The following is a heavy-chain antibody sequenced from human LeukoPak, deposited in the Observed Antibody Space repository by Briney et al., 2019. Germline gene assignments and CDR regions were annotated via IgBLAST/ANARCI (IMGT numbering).Heavy chain of an antibody. V-gene: IGHV4-39*07. CDR1: GGSINSSSNY. Sequence: PSETLSLTRTVSGGSINSSSNYWGWIRQPPGKGLEWIGSIYYSGSTYYNPSLKSRVTTSVDTSKNQFSLKLRSVTAADTAVYYCARVSLYFGELFPLFDYGGQGTLVTVSS. CDR3: ARVSLYFGELFPLFDY. J-gene: IGHJ4*02. D-gene: IGHD3-10*01. CDR2: IYYSGST.